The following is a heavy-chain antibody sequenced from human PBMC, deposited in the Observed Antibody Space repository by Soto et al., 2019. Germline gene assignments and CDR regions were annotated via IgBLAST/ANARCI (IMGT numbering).Heavy chain of an antibody. CDR2: IYRSGST. CDR3: ASARLDYDILTGYLPGAWFDP. CDR1: GGSISSSNW. Sequence: SETLSLTCAVSGGSISSSNWWSWVRQPPGKGLEWIGEIYRSGSTNYNPTLKSRVTISVDKSKNQFSLKLSSVTAADTAVYYCASARLDYDILTGYLPGAWFDPWGQGTLVTVSS. J-gene: IGHJ5*02. V-gene: IGHV4-4*02. D-gene: IGHD3-9*01.